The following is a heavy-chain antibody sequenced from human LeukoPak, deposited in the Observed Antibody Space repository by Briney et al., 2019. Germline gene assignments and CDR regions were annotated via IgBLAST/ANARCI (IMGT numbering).Heavy chain of an antibody. J-gene: IGHJ4*02. Sequence: ASVKVSCKASGYTFTDRYIHWVRQAPGQGLEWMGWMNPSDNGVIYAQKFQGRVTITADESTSTAYMELSSLRSEDTAVYYCARDAGSSLGIDYWGQGTLVTVSS. V-gene: IGHV1-2*02. CDR3: ARDAGSSLGIDY. CDR2: MNPSDNGV. CDR1: GYTFTDRY. D-gene: IGHD6-6*01.